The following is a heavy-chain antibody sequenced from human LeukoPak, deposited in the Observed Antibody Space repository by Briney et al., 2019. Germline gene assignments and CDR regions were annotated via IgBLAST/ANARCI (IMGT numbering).Heavy chain of an antibody. Sequence: GGSLRLSCAASGFTFSSYSMNWVRQAPGKGLEWVSYISSSSSTIYYADSVKGRFTISRDNAKNSLYLQMNSLRAEDTAVYYCARDGEGYYDSSGYGYFDYWGQGTLVTVSS. CDR1: GFTFSSYS. D-gene: IGHD3-22*01. CDR3: ARDGEGYYDSSGYGYFDY. CDR2: ISSSSSTI. V-gene: IGHV3-48*04. J-gene: IGHJ4*02.